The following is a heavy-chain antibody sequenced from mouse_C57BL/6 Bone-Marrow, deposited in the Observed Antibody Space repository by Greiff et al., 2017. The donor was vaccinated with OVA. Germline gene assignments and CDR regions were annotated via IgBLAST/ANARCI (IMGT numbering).Heavy chain of an antibody. D-gene: IGHD1-1*01. V-gene: IGHV1-64*01. CDR3: SRSVITRGDY. Sequence: QVQLQQPGAELVKPGASVKLSCKASGYNFTSYWMHWVKQRPGQGLEWIGRIHPDSGSTNYNAKFKSKATLTVDKSSSTAYMQHSSLTSEDTAVYYWSRSVITRGDYWGQGTTLTVAS. CDR1: GYNFTSYW. J-gene: IGHJ2*01. CDR2: IHPDSGST.